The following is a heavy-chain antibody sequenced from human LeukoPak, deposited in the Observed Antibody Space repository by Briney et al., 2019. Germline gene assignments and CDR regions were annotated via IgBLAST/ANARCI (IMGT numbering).Heavy chain of an antibody. CDR3: ARHIGEVVVISDLAFDI. Sequence: SETLSLTCTVSGGSINSYYWSWIRQPPEKGLEWIGYFYYSGSTNYNPSLKSRVTMSRDMSKNQFSLKLSSVAAADTAIYYCARHIGEVVVISDLAFDIWGQGTMVTVSS. CDR2: FYYSGST. CDR1: GGSINSYY. V-gene: IGHV4-59*08. D-gene: IGHD3-22*01. J-gene: IGHJ3*02.